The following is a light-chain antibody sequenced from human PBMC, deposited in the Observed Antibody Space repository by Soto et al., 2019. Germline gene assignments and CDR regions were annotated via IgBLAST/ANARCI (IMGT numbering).Light chain of an antibody. V-gene: IGKV3-20*01. CDR3: QQYGSSPPLFT. J-gene: IGKJ3*01. CDR1: QSVSSSY. CDR2: GAS. Sequence: EIVLTQSPGTLSLSPGERATLSCRASQSVSSSYLAWYQQKPGQAPRLLIYGASSRATGIPDRFSGSGSGTDFTLTISRLEPEDFAVYYCQQYGSSPPLFTFGPGNKVYIK.